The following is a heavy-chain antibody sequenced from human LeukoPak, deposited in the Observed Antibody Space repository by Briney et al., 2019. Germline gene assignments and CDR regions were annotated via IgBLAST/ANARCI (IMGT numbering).Heavy chain of an antibody. D-gene: IGHD6-13*01. CDR2: INSDGSST. J-gene: IGHJ1*01. V-gene: IGHV3-74*01. Sequence: PGGSLRLSCAASGFTFRSYWMHWVRQTPGKGLVWVSRINSDGSSTSYADSVKGRFTISRDNAKNTLYLQMNSLRAEDTAVYYCAREDWAAAGRAEYFQHRGQGTLVTVSS. CDR1: GFTFRSYW. CDR3: AREDWAAAGRAEYFQH.